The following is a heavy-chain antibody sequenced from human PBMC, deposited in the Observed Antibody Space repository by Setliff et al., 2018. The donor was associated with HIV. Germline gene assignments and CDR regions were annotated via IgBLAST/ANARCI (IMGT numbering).Heavy chain of an antibody. CDR1: GGSISSGSYY. Sequence: KSSETLSLTCNVSGGSISSGSYYWNWIRQPAGKGLEWIGRIYTSGRIDYNPSLKSRVTISVDTSNKQFSLNLSSATAADTAVYYCARDSDYYDSSTYRLDYWGQGTLVTVSS. V-gene: IGHV4-61*02. J-gene: IGHJ4*02. D-gene: IGHD3-22*01. CDR3: ARDSDYYDSSTYRLDY. CDR2: IYTSGRI.